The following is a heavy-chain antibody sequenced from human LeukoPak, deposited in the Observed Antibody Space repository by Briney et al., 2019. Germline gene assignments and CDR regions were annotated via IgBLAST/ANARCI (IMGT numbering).Heavy chain of an antibody. CDR3: ARARSGYFGNYFDY. D-gene: IGHD3-22*01. Sequence: PSETLSLTCTVSGDSMSTGYYWGWIRQPPGKGLEWIGSIYHSGSTYYNPSLKSRVTISVDTSKNQFSLKLSSVTAADTAVYYCARARSGYFGNYFDYWGQGTLITVSS. CDR2: IYHSGST. V-gene: IGHV4-38-2*02. J-gene: IGHJ4*02. CDR1: GDSMSTGYY.